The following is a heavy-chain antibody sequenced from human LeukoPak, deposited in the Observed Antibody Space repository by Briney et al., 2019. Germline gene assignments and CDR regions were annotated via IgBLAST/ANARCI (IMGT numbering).Heavy chain of an antibody. CDR3: AGSLAYCGGDCRLGDY. J-gene: IGHJ4*02. V-gene: IGHV3-66*01. CDR2: INSGGST. Sequence: TGGSLRLSCAASGFTVSNNYMIWVRQAPGKGLEWVSVINSGGSTYYADSVKGRFSISRDNSKNTVYLQMNSLRAEDTAVYYCAGSLAYCGGDCRLGDYWGQGTLVTVSS. D-gene: IGHD2-21*02. CDR1: GFTVSNNY.